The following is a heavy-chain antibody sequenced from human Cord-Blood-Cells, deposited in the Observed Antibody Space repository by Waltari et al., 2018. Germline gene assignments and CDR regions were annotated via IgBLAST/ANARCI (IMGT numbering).Heavy chain of an antibody. D-gene: IGHD3-10*01. CDR1: GYTFTGYY. Sequence: QVQLVQSGAEVKKPGASVKVSCKASGYTFTGYYMHWVRQDPGQGLEWMGWNNPNSGGTNYAQKFQGRVTMTRDTSISTAYMELSRLRSDDTAVYYCARVRGRNYYGSGSYDYWGQGTLVTVSS. J-gene: IGHJ4*02. CDR3: ARVRGRNYYGSGSYDY. CDR2: NNPNSGGT. V-gene: IGHV1-2*02.